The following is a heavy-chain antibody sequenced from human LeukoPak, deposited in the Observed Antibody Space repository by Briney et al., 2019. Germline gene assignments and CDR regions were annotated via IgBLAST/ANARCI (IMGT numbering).Heavy chain of an antibody. CDR2: IFYSGST. D-gene: IGHD3-9*01. CDR3: AGHSPRYPFFGP. J-gene: IGHJ5*02. CDR1: GGSISSYY. Sequence: SETLSLTCTVSGGSISSYYWSWIRQPPGKGLEWIGYIFYSGSTNYNPSLKSRVTISVDTSKNQFSLKLRSVTAADTAVYYCAGHSPRYPFFGPLGPGTLVTVSS. V-gene: IGHV4-59*08.